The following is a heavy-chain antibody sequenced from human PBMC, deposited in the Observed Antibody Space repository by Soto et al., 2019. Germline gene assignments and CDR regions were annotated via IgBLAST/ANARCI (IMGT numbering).Heavy chain of an antibody. V-gene: IGHV1-69*04. D-gene: IGHD3-10*01. CDR2: IIPILGIA. CDR3: ARDHYGSGRVYYGMDV. J-gene: IGHJ6*02. CDR1: GGTFSSYT. Sequence: SVKVSCKASGGTFSSYTISWVRQAPGQGLEWMGRIIPILGIANYAQKFQGRVTITADKSTSTAYMELSSLRSEDTAVYYCARDHYGSGRVYYGMDVWGQGTTVTVSS.